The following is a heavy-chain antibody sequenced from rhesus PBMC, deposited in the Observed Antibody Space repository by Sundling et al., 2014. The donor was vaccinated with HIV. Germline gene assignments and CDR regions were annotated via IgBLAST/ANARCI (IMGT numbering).Heavy chain of an antibody. CDR2: IYGNSAHT. D-gene: IGHD5-42*01. CDR1: GGSINSSNW. Sequence: QVQLQESGPGLVKPSETLSLTCAVSGGSINSSNWWSWIRQPPGKGLEWIGNIYGNSAHTYYNPSLKNRVTISKDTSKNQFSLKLNSVTAADTAVYFCARERGSRADYWGQGVLVTVSS. CDR3: ARERGSRADY. V-gene: IGHV4-65*02. J-gene: IGHJ4*01.